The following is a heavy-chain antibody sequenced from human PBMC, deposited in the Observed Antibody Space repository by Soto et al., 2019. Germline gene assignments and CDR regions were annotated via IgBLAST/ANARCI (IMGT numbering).Heavy chain of an antibody. CDR1: GGSISSGGYY. Sequence: SETLSLTCTVSGGSISSGGYYWSWIRQHPGKGLEWIGYIYYSGSTYYNPSLKSRVTISVDTSKNQFSLKLSSVTAADTAVYYCARDPNPPGPFDYWGQGTLVTVSS. CDR3: ARDPNPPGPFDY. V-gene: IGHV4-31*03. D-gene: IGHD2-8*01. J-gene: IGHJ4*02. CDR2: IYYSGST.